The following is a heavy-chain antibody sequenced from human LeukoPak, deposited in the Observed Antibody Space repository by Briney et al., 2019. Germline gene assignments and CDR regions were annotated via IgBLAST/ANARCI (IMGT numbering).Heavy chain of an antibody. CDR3: ARVIAGVEFDY. J-gene: IGHJ4*02. CDR2: FYYSGST. D-gene: IGHD6-13*01. CDR1: GGSISSYH. Sequence: PSETLSLTCTVSGGSISSYHWSWIRQPPAKGLEWIGYFYYSGSTNYNPPLKSRVTISVDTSKNQFSVKLSSVPAADTAVYYCARVIAGVEFDYWGQGTLVTVSS. V-gene: IGHV4-59*01.